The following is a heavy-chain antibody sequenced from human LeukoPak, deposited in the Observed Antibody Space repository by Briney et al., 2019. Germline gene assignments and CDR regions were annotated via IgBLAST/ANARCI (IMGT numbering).Heavy chain of an antibody. CDR2: ISSSSSTI. D-gene: IGHD3-16*01. Sequence: GGSLRLSCAASGFTFSSYSMNWVRQAPGKGLEWVSYISSSSSTIYYADSVKGRFTISRGNAKNSLYLQMNSLRAEDTAVYYCARGGIRNYYYYYMDVWGKGTTVTVSS. V-gene: IGHV3-48*01. J-gene: IGHJ6*03. CDR1: GFTFSSYS. CDR3: ARGGIRNYYYYYMDV.